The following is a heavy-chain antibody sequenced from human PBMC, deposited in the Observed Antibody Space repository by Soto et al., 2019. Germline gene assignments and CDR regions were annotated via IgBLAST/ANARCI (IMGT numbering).Heavy chain of an antibody. CDR1: GFSFSTYA. CDR3: ARDRDSSAQGIYYYGMDV. J-gene: IGHJ6*02. V-gene: IGHV3-30-3*01. CDR2: ISYDGSNK. D-gene: IGHD6-6*01. Sequence: PWGSLRLSCAASGFSFSTYAMSWVRQAPGKGLEWVAVISYDGSNKYYADSVKGRFTISRDNSKNTLYLQMNSLRAEDTALFYCARDRDSSAQGIYYYGMDVWGQGTTVRVSS.